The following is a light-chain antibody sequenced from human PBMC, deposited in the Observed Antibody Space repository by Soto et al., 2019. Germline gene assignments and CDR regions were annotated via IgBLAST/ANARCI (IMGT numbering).Light chain of an antibody. Sequence: QSVLTQPPSASGAPGQRVTISCTGSSSNIGAGYEVHWFQQLPGTAPKLLIYGNTNRPSGVPDRFSGSKSDTSASLAITGLQPEDEADYYCQSYDSSLSVLYVFGTGTKFTVL. J-gene: IGLJ1*01. CDR2: GNT. CDR3: QSYDSSLSVLYV. V-gene: IGLV1-40*01. CDR1: SSNIGAGYE.